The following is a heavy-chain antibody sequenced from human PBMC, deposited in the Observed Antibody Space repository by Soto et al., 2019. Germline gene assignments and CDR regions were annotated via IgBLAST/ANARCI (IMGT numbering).Heavy chain of an antibody. CDR1: GGSISSYY. J-gene: IGHJ4*02. CDR3: ARANPNCSGGSCYFDY. Sequence: SETLSLTCTVSGGSISSYYWSWIRQPPGKGLEWIGYIYYSGSTNYNPSLKSRVTISVDTSKNQFSLKLSSVTAADTAVYYCARANPNCSGGSCYFDYWGQGTLVTVSS. D-gene: IGHD2-15*01. CDR2: IYYSGST. V-gene: IGHV4-59*08.